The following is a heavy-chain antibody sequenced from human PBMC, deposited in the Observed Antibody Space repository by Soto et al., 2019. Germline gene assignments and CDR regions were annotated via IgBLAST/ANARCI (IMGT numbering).Heavy chain of an antibody. D-gene: IGHD1-26*01. V-gene: IGHV3-48*01. J-gene: IGHJ4*02. CDR2: INSGSTSV. CDR3: ASSASPDAY. CDR1: GFIFNSYS. Sequence: VSLRLSCVASGFIFNSYSMNWVRQAPGKGLEWISYINSGSTSVFYAASVKGRFSISRDNAKTSLYLQMNSLRAEDTAVYYCASSASPDAYWGQGTLVTVSS.